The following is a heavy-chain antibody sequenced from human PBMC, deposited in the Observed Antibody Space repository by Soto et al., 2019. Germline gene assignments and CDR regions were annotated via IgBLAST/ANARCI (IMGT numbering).Heavy chain of an antibody. Sequence: GASLKVSCEASGYTFTGYYMHWVRQAPGQGLEWMGWINPNSGGTNYAQKFQGRVTMTRDTSISTAYMELSRLRSDDTAVYYCARDVPYYDSSGYGYYYYGMDVWGQGTTVTVSS. J-gene: IGHJ6*02. CDR1: GYTFTGYY. CDR2: INPNSGGT. CDR3: ARDVPYYDSSGYGYYYYGMDV. D-gene: IGHD3-22*01. V-gene: IGHV1-2*02.